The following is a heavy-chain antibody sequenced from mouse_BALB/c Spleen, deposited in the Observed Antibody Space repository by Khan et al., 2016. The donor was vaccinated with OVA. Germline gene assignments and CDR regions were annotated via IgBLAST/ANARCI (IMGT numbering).Heavy chain of an antibody. CDR1: GYTFTSYT. J-gene: IGHJ3*01. D-gene: IGHD2-4*01. Sequence: VQLQESGAELARPGASVKMSCKASGYTFTSYTMHWVKERPGQGLEWIGYINPNNGYTNYNQKFKDKATLTADKSSSTAYMQLSSLTSEDSAVYYCARRIYYDYDGAWFAYWGQGTLVTVSA. V-gene: IGHV1-4*01. CDR2: INPNNGYT. CDR3: ARRIYYDYDGAWFAY.